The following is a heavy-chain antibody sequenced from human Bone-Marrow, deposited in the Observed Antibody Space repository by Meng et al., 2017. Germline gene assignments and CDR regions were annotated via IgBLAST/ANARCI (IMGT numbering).Heavy chain of an antibody. D-gene: IGHD1-26*01. CDR3: AKGRGIYVLSYYFDY. V-gene: IGHV3-7*03. CDR2: IKRDGSEK. J-gene: IGHJ4*02. CDR1: GFTFSSYW. Sequence: GESLKISCAASGFTFSSYWMSWVRQAPGKELEWVANIKRDGSEKYYVDSVKGRFTISRDNAKNSLYLQMNSLRAEDMALYYCAKGRGIYVLSYYFDYWGQGTLVTVSS.